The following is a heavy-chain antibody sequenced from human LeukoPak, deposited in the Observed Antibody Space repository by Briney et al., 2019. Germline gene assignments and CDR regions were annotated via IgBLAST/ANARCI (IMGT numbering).Heavy chain of an antibody. CDR3: ARVGTAFNYYYYYYMDV. D-gene: IGHD1-1*01. Sequence: SETLSLTCTVSGGSISSYYWSWIRQPPGKGLEWIGYIYYSGSTNYNPSLESRVTISVDTSKNQFSLKLSSVTAADTAVYYCARVGTAFNYYYYYYMDVWGKGTTVTISS. J-gene: IGHJ6*03. CDR1: GGSISSYY. CDR2: IYYSGST. V-gene: IGHV4-59*01.